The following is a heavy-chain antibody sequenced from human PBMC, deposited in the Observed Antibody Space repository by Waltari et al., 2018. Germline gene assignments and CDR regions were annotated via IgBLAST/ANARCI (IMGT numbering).Heavy chain of an antibody. J-gene: IGHJ6*03. CDR2: ISEEGSNK. V-gene: IGHV3-30*18. CDR1: GFSFCNYG. Sequence: QVQLVESGGGVVQPGRSLRLSWAASGFSFCNYGVPWVRQAPGVGLEWVAVISEEGSNKFFADSVKGRFTISRDNSKNTLDLQMNSRRAEDTAVYYCAKDRAVGGYYMDVWGKGTTVTVSS. CDR3: AKDRAVGGYYMDV. D-gene: IGHD6-19*01.